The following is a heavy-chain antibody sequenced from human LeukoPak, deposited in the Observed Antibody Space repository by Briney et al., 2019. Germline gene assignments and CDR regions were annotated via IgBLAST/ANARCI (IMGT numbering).Heavy chain of an antibody. CDR3: ARDRVVVVAATQLFAFDI. CDR2: TSVYNGNT. CDR1: AYTFTING. J-gene: IGHJ3*02. Sequence: GASVNVTFKSSAYTFTINGISWVRQRPGQGLGRMGWTSVYNGNTNYAQKLQGRVTMTTDTSTSTAYMELRSLRSDDTAVYYCARDRVVVVAATQLFAFDIWGQGTVVTVSS. D-gene: IGHD2-15*01. V-gene: IGHV1-18*01.